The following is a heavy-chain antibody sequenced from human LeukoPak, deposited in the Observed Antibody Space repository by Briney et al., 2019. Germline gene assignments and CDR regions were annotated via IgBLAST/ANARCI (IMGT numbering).Heavy chain of an antibody. CDR2: ISGSGGST. D-gene: IGHD3-10*01. CDR3: AKLGYGSGSYSDLDY. V-gene: IGHV3-23*01. J-gene: IGHJ4*02. Sequence: GGSLRLSCAASGFTFSSYAMSWVRQAPGKGLEWVSAISGSGGSTHYADSVKGRFTISRDNSKNTLYLQMNSLRAEDTAVYYCAKLGYGSGSYSDLDYWGQGTLVTVSS. CDR1: GFTFSSYA.